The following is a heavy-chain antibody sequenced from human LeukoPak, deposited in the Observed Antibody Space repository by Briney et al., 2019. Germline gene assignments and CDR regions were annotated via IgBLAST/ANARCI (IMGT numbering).Heavy chain of an antibody. V-gene: IGHV1-69*13. D-gene: IGHD1-1*01. Sequence: ASVKVSCKASGGTFSSYEISWVRQAPGQGLEWMGGIIPMFDTANYAQKFQDRVTITADESTSTAYMELSSLRSEDTAVYYCAKEKGTTGTPHADALDIWGQGTMVTVSS. J-gene: IGHJ3*02. CDR2: IIPMFDTA. CDR1: GGTFSSYE. CDR3: AKEKGTTGTPHADALDI.